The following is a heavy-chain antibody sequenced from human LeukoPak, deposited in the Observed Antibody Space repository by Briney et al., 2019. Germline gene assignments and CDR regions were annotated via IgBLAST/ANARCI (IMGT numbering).Heavy chain of an antibody. D-gene: IGHD2-2*01. J-gene: IGHJ6*03. Sequence: ASVKVSCKASGYTFTSYGISWVRQAPGQGLEWMGWISAYNGNTNYAQKLQGRVTMTTDTSTSTAYMELRSLRSDDTAVYYCARDIPRYCSSTSCWDYYYYYMDVWGKGTTVTVSS. CDR1: GYTFTSYG. V-gene: IGHV1-18*01. CDR2: ISAYNGNT. CDR3: ARDIPRYCSSTSCWDYYYYYMDV.